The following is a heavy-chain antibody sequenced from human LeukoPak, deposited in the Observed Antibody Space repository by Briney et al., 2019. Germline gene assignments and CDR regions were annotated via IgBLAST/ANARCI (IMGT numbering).Heavy chain of an antibody. D-gene: IGHD2-2*01. CDR1: GFTFDDYA. CDR3: AKDHCSSTSCYPDY. CDR2: ISWNSGSI. J-gene: IGHJ4*02. V-gene: IGHV3-9*01. Sequence: GGSLRLSCAASGFTFDDYAMHWVRQAPGKGLEWDSGISWNSGSIGYADSVKGRFTISRDNAKNSLYLQMNSLRAEDTALYYCAKDHCSSTSCYPDYWGQGTLVTVSS.